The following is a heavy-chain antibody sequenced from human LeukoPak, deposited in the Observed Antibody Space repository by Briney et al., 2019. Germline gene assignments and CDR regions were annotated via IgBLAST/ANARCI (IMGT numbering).Heavy chain of an antibody. CDR1: GFTFSSYA. J-gene: IGHJ4*02. CDR3: ARGGEKRWLQYTFDY. V-gene: IGHV3-30-3*01. CDR2: ISYDGSNK. Sequence: GGSLRLSCAASGFTFSSYAMHWVRQAPGKGLEWVAVISYDGSNKYYADSVKGRFTISRDNSKNTLYLQMNSLRAEDTAVYYCARGGEKRWLQYTFDYWGQGTLVTVSS. D-gene: IGHD5-24*01.